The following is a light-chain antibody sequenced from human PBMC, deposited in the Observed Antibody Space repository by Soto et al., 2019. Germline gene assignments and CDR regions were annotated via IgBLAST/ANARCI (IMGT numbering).Light chain of an antibody. J-gene: IGLJ3*02. CDR3: VLYMGSGISV. V-gene: IGLV8-61*01. CDR1: SGSVSTSYY. CDR2: STN. Sequence: QAVVTQEPSFSVSPGRTVTLTCALSSGSVSTSYYPSWYQQTPGQAPRTLIYSTNTRSSGVPDRFSGSILGNKAALTITGAQADDESDYYCVLYMGSGISVSGGGTKLTVL.